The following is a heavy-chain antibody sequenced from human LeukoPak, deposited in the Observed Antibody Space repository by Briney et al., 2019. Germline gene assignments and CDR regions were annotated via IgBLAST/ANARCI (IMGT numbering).Heavy chain of an antibody. Sequence: GRSLRLSCAASGFTFDDYAMHWVRQAPGKGLEWVSGISWNSGSIGYADSVKGRFTISRDNAKNSLYLQMNSLRAEDTALYYCTKANTMTTRGYFDYWGQGTLVPVSS. CDR3: TKANTMTTRGYFDY. CDR2: ISWNSGSI. V-gene: IGHV3-9*01. J-gene: IGHJ4*02. D-gene: IGHD4-17*01. CDR1: GFTFDDYA.